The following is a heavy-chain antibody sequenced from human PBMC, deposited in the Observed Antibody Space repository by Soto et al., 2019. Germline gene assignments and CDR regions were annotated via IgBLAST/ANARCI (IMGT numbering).Heavy chain of an antibody. CDR1: GGSISSYY. D-gene: IGHD1-26*01. V-gene: IGHV4-59*08. J-gene: IGHJ6*02. CDR3: AVGATTKYVMDV. Sequence: QVQLQESGPGLVKPSETLSLTCTVSGGSISSYYWSWIRQPPGKGLEWIGYIYYSGSTNYNPSFTSRVTIPVDTSTNQSSLKLSSVTAADTAVYYCAVGATTKYVMDVWGQGTTVTVSS. CDR2: IYYSGST.